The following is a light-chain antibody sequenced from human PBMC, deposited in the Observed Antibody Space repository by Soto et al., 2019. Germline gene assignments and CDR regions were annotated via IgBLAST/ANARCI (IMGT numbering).Light chain of an antibody. J-gene: IGKJ5*01. CDR1: QSVSDY. Sequence: EVVLTQSPATLSLSPGARAPLSCRASQSVSDYTAWFQQKPGQPPRLVIYEASNRATGIPDRFSGSGSGTDFTLTISRLEPEDFAVYYCQQYGSSSTFGQGTRLEIK. V-gene: IGKV3-20*01. CDR3: QQYGSSST. CDR2: EAS.